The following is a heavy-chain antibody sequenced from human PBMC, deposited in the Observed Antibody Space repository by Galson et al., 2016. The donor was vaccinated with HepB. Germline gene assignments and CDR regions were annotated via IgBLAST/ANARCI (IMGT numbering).Heavy chain of an antibody. CDR2: IYWDDDK. CDR1: GFSLTTSGVG. CDR3: VRRRAIRLLDCFDY. V-gene: IGHV2-5*02. J-gene: IGHJ4*02. D-gene: IGHD3-3*01. Sequence: PALVKPTQTLTLTCNFSGFSLTTSGVGVGWIRQPPGKALEWLALIYWDDDKRYSPSLKSRLTITKDTSKNQVVLTMTNMDPVDTATYFCVRRRAIRLLDCFDYWGQGTLVTVSS.